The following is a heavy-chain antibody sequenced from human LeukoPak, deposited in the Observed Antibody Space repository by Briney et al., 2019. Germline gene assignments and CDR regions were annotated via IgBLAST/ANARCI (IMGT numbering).Heavy chain of an antibody. V-gene: IGHV1-18*01. CDR3: ARALGYCSGGSCYPTTVGAFDI. D-gene: IGHD2-15*01. CDR2: ISAYNGNT. Sequence: GASVKVSCKASGYTFTSYGISWVRQAPGQGLEWMGWISAYNGNTNYAQKLQGRVTMTTDTSTSTAYMELRSLRSDDTAVYYCARALGYCSGGSCYPTTVGAFDIWGQGTMVTVSS. J-gene: IGHJ3*02. CDR1: GYTFTSYG.